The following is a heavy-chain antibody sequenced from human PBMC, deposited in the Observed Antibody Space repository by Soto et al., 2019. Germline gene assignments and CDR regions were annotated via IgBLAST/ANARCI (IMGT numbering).Heavy chain of an antibody. D-gene: IGHD6-19*01. Sequence: QVQLVQSGAEVKKPGASVKVSCKASGYTFTSYGISWVRQAPGQGLEWMGWISAYNGNTNYAQKIQGTVTMTTDTATSTANMELRSLRSDDTAVYYCARDPQWPPDRYWGQGTLVTVSS. V-gene: IGHV1-18*01. CDR3: ARDPQWPPDRY. J-gene: IGHJ4*02. CDR2: ISAYNGNT. CDR1: GYTFTSYG.